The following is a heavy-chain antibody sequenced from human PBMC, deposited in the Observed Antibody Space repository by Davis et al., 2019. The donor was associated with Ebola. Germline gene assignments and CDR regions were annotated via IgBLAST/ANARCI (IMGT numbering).Heavy chain of an antibody. Sequence: GESLKISCAASGFVFSSFVMSWVRRAPGKGLEWVSTLGLSGDTYYADSVKGRFTISRDNAKNSLFLQMNSLRAEDTAVYYCARAISWNYYFDYWGQGSLVTVSS. CDR2: LGLSGDT. D-gene: IGHD1-7*01. CDR1: GFVFSSFV. J-gene: IGHJ4*02. V-gene: IGHV3-21*04. CDR3: ARAISWNYYFDY.